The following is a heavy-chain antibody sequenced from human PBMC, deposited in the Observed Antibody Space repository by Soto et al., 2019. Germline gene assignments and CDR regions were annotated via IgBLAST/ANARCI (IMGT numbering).Heavy chain of an antibody. CDR2: INHSGST. J-gene: IGHJ4*01. V-gene: IGHV4-34*01. D-gene: IGHD3-3*01. Sequence: PSQTMSLACSVCKGSITSCWPQWDRNRQPPGKWLEWIGEINHSGSTTYNPSLKSRVTISADTSKNQFSLKLSSVTAADTAVYYCARGPDYDFSSGYSGVDYWGHGTLVTVSS. CDR3: ARGPDYDFSSGYSGVDY. CDR1: KGSITSCWPQ.